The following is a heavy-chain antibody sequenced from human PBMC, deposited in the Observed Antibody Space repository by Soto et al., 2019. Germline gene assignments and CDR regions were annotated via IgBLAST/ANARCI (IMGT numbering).Heavy chain of an antibody. CDR2: IRYDGYS. V-gene: IGHV4-59*08. Sequence: QVQLQESGPGLVKPSETLSLTCTVSGGSIPNYYCSWFRQPPGKGLEGIGYIRYDGYSVDNLSLKRRVTRSMDTSKTQFSLMLESVTVTDTAVYYCARHGFGSLHGLVDVWGQGTTVIVSS. CDR1: GGSIPNYY. CDR3: ARHGFGSLHGLVDV. J-gene: IGHJ6*02. D-gene: IGHD3-10*01.